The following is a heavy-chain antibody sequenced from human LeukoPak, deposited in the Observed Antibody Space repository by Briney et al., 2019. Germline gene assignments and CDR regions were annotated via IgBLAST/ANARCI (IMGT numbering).Heavy chain of an antibody. CDR1: GFTFSSYA. J-gene: IGHJ4*02. D-gene: IGHD2-15*01. CDR3: ARDKADMTFDY. Sequence: GGSLRLSCAASGFTFSSYAMHWVRQAPGKGLEWVAVISYDGSNKYYADSVKGRFTISRDNSKNTLYLQMNSLRAEDTAVYYCARDKADMTFDYWGQGTLVTVSS. V-gene: IGHV3-30-3*01. CDR2: ISYDGSNK.